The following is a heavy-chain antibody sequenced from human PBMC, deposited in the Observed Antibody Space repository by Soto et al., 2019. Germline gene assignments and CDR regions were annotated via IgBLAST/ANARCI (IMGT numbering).Heavy chain of an antibody. V-gene: IGHV1-3*01. Sequence: ASVKVSCKASGYTFTSYAMHWVRQAPGQRLEWMGWINAGNGNTKYSQKFQGRVTITRDTSASTAYMELSSLRSEDTAVYYCARTSVVVVPAAILAYWGQGTLVTVSS. CDR1: GYTFTSYA. J-gene: IGHJ4*02. D-gene: IGHD2-2*02. CDR2: INAGNGNT. CDR3: ARTSVVVVPAAILAY.